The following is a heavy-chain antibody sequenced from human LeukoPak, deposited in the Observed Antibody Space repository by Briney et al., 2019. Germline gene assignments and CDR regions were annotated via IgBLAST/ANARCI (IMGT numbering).Heavy chain of an antibody. J-gene: IGHJ4*02. V-gene: IGHV3-23*01. D-gene: IGHD3-22*01. CDR3: ARDLRGGYYDSSGFFGGLDY. CDR2: ISGSGGSI. Sequence: GGSLRLSCAASGFTFSSYAMSWVRQAPGKGLEWVSAISGSGGSIYYADSVKGRFTISRDNSKNTLYLQMNSLRAEDTAVYYCARDLRGGYYDSSGFFGGLDYWGQGTLLTVSS. CDR1: GFTFSSYA.